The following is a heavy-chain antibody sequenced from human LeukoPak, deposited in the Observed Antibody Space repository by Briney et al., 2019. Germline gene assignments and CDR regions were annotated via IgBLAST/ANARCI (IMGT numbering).Heavy chain of an antibody. Sequence: PSEALSLTCTLSGDSISSYYWSWIRQPAGKGLEWIGRIYTSGSTNYNPSLKSRVTTSVDTSKNQFSLKLSSVTAADTAVYYCARAGVAHYYYYYMDVWGKGTTVTAS. CDR2: IYTSGST. CDR1: GDSISSYY. J-gene: IGHJ6*03. CDR3: ARAGVAHYYYYYMDV. V-gene: IGHV4-4*07. D-gene: IGHD2-15*01.